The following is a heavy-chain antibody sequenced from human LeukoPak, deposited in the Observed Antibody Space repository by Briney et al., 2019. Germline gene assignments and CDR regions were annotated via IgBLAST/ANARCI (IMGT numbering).Heavy chain of an antibody. Sequence: GGSLRLSCAASGFTFSSYSMNWVRQAPGKVLEGVAVISNDGRKTQYVDSVKGRFTIYRDNSRNTVFLPMDSLRTEDTVVYYCAKADGNYSSTWYSVGLIDYWGQGTLVTVFS. V-gene: IGHV3-30*18. J-gene: IGHJ4*02. CDR1: GFTFSSYS. CDR3: AKADGNYSSTWYSVGLIDY. CDR2: ISNDGRKT. D-gene: IGHD6-13*01.